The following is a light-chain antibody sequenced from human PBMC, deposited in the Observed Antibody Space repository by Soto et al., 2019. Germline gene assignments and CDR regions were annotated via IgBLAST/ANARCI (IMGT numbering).Light chain of an antibody. CDR1: QSVSSD. CDR3: QHRSNWPPIFT. V-gene: IGKV3-11*01. CDR2: DTS. Sequence: EIVLTQSPATLSLSPGERATLSCRASQSVSSDLVWYQQKPGQAPRLLIYDTSNRATGIPARFSGSGSGTDFILTISSLEPEDFAVYYCQHRSNWPPIFTFGPGTKVDFK. J-gene: IGKJ3*01.